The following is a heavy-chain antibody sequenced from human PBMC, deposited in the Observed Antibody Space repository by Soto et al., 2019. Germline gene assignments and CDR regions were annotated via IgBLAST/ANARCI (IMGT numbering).Heavy chain of an antibody. CDR3: ARSKYGSGGSCYPLLDY. D-gene: IGHD2-15*01. Sequence: PGGSLRLSCAASGFTCSSYAMHWVRQAPGKGLEYVSVISSNGGSTYYANSVKGRFTISRDNSKNTLYLQMNSLRAEDTAVYYCARSKYGSGGSCYPLLDYWGQGTLVTVSS. V-gene: IGHV3-64*01. J-gene: IGHJ4*02. CDR2: ISSNGGST. CDR1: GFTCSSYA.